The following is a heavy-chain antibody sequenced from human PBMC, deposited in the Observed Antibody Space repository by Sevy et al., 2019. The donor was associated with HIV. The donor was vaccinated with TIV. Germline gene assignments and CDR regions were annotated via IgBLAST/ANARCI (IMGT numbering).Heavy chain of an antibody. CDR1: GFTFSNYF. J-gene: IGHJ4*02. CDR3: ARGDYYGSLYYFDY. Sequence: GGSLRLSCAASGFTFSNYFINWVRQAPGKGLEWVSSISSGSSYIFYADSVKGRFTISRDNANNSLYLHMNSLRAEDTAVYYCARGDYYGSLYYFDYWGPGTLVTVSS. V-gene: IGHV3-21*01. CDR2: ISSGSSYI. D-gene: IGHD3-10*01.